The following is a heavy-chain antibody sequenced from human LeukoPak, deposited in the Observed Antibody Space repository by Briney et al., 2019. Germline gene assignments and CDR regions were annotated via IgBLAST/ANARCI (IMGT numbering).Heavy chain of an antibody. CDR1: GFSYITYG. D-gene: IGHD2-2*01. V-gene: IGHV3-23*01. Sequence: GGSLRLSCAASGFSYITYGMSWVRQAPGKGLEWVSDISGNGVTTDYADSVKGRFTISRDNSKNTLYLQMNSLRAEDTAVYYCAKDEWGVVPAANFDYWGQGTLVTVSS. CDR2: ISGNGVTT. CDR3: AKDEWGVVPAANFDY. J-gene: IGHJ4*02.